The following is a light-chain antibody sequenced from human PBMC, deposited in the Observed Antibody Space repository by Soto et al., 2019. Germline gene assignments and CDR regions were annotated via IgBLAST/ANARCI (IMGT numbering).Light chain of an antibody. V-gene: IGLV2-14*03. CDR1: SSDVGAYNF. CDR2: DVS. CDR3: GSYTTSSNYV. J-gene: IGLJ1*01. Sequence: QSALTQPASVSRSPGLSITISCTGTSSDVGAYNFVSWYQQHPDKAPKLMIFDVSNRPSGVSNRFSGSKSGNTASLTISGLQSEDEAEYYCGSYTTSSNYVFGTGTKVTVL.